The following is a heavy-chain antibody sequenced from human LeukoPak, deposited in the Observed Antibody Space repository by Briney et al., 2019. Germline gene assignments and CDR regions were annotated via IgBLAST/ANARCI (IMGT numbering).Heavy chain of an antibody. CDR2: INPSGGST. V-gene: IGHV1-46*01. Sequence: ASVTVSCTASGYTFTSYYMHWVRQAPGQGLEWMGIINPSGGSTSYAQKFQGRVTMTRDTSTSTVYMELSSLRSEDTAVYYCARYPYGGNDDYWGQGTLVTVSS. CDR1: GYTFTSYY. CDR3: ARYPYGGNDDY. D-gene: IGHD4-23*01. J-gene: IGHJ4*02.